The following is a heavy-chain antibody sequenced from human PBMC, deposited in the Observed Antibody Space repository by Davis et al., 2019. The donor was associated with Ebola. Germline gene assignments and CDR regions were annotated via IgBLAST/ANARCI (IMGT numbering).Heavy chain of an antibody. CDR2: ISYDGSNK. J-gene: IGHJ4*02. V-gene: IGHV3-30-3*01. CDR3: ARGKLIAAAGTEGDY. D-gene: IGHD6-13*01. CDR1: GFTFSSYA. Sequence: PGGSLRLSCAASGFTFSSYAMHWVRQAPGKGLEWVAVISYDGSNKYYADSVKGRFTISRDNSKNTLYLQMNSLRAEDTAVYYCARGKLIAAAGTEGDYWGQGTLVTVSS.